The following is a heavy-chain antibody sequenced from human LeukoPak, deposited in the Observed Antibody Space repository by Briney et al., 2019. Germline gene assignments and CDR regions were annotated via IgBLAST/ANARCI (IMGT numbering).Heavy chain of an antibody. D-gene: IGHD1-1*01. J-gene: IGHJ4*02. CDR1: GGSISSTYY. V-gene: IGHV4-59*08. CDR3: ARHDSNDPAIDR. CDR2: IYYSGST. Sequence: SETLSLTCTVSGGSISSTYYWGWIRQPPGRGLEWIGYIYYSGSTTYTPSLKSRLTISLDTSKNQFSLKLRSVTAADTAVYYCARHDSNDPAIDRWGRGTLVTVSS.